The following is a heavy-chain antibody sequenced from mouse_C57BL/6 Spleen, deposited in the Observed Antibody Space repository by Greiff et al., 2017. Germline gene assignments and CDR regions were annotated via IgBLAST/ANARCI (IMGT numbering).Heavy chain of an antibody. D-gene: IGHD1-1*01. Sequence: QVQLKQPGAELVKPGASVKLSCKASGYTFTSYWITWVKQRPGQGLEWIGDISPGSGSTNYNEKFKSKATLTVDTSSSTAYMQLSSLTSEDSAVYYCAREDTTESYYAMDYWGQGTSVTVSS. J-gene: IGHJ4*01. CDR3: AREDTTESYYAMDY. CDR2: ISPGSGST. CDR1: GYTFTSYW. V-gene: IGHV1-55*01.